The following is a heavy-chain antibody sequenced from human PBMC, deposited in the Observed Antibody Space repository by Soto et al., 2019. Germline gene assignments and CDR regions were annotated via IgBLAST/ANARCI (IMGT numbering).Heavy chain of an antibody. CDR1: GYTFTSYY. CDR3: AREALTTVVTPRWVFDY. J-gene: IGHJ4*02. CDR2: INPSGGST. D-gene: IGHD4-17*01. Sequence: QVQLVQSGAEVKKPGASVKVSCKASGYTFTSYYIHWVRQAPGQGLEWMGIINPSGGSTSYAQKFQGRVTMTRDTSTSTVYMELRSLRSEDTAVYYCAREALTTVVTPRWVFDYWGQGTLVTVSS. V-gene: IGHV1-46*03.